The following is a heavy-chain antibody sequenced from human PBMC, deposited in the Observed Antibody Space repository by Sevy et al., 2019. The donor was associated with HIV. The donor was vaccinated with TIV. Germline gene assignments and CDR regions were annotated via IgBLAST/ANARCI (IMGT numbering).Heavy chain of an antibody. CDR1: GFTFSDYY. CDR3: AKDSRVYSSSHFDY. D-gene: IGHD6-13*01. J-gene: IGHJ4*02. V-gene: IGHV3-11*06. CDR2: ISSGSTYI. Sequence: GWSLRLSCAASGFTFSDYYMTWIRQAPGKGLEWVSYISSGSTYINYADSVKGRFTISRDNAKNSLYLQMNSLRADDTAVYYCAKDSRVYSSSHFDYWGQGTLVTVSS.